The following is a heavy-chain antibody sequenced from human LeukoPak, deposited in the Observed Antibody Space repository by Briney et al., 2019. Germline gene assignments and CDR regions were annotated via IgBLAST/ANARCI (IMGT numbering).Heavy chain of an antibody. Sequence: SETLSLTCTVSGGSISSGGYYWSWIRQYPGKGLEWIGYIHYSGNTYYNPSLKSRVTISLDTSTNQFSLKLSSVTAADTAVYYCARAQTYYYDSSGYLYWGQGTLVTVSS. CDR3: ARAQTYYYDSSGYLY. D-gene: IGHD3-22*01. CDR2: IHYSGNT. V-gene: IGHV4-31*03. CDR1: GGSISSGGYY. J-gene: IGHJ4*02.